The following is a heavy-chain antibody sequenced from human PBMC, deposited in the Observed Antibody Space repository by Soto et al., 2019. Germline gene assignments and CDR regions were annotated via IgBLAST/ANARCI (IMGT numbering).Heavy chain of an antibody. CDR3: AREGSGYSYGCLGCYYTMDV. V-gene: IGHV3-21*01. Sequence: EVQLVESGGGLVKPGGSLRLSCAASGFIFSSYTMNWVRQAPGKGLEWVSSISSSSSYIYYADSVKGRFTISRDNAKNSVHLQMNSLRDEDTAVYYCAREGSGYSYGCLGCYYTMDVWGQGTTVTVSS. CDR2: ISSSSSYI. CDR1: GFIFSSYT. D-gene: IGHD5-18*01. J-gene: IGHJ6*02.